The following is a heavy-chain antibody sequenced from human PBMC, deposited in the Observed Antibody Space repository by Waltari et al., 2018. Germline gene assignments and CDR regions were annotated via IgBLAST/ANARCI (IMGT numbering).Heavy chain of an antibody. V-gene: IGHV5-51*01. Sequence: EVQLVQSGAEVKKPGESLKISCTGSGYSFTSYWIGWVRQMPGKGLEWLGIIYPCDSDTRYSPSFQGKVTISADKSISTAYLQWSSLKASDTAMYYCARQGAYCGGDCYSDDAFDIWGQGTMVTVSS. CDR3: ARQGAYCGGDCYSDDAFDI. CDR1: GYSFTSYW. CDR2: IYPCDSDT. D-gene: IGHD2-21*02. J-gene: IGHJ3*02.